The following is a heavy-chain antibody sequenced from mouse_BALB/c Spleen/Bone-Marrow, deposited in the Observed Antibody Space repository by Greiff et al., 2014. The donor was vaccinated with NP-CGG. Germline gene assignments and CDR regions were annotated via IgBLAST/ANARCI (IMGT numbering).Heavy chain of an antibody. Sequence: KLMESGPDLVKPSQSLSLTCTVTGYSITSGYSWHWIRQSPGNKLEWMGYIHYSGSTNYIPSLKSRISITRDTSKNQFFLQLNSVTTEDTATYYCARSDYHWYFDVWGAGTTVTVSS. J-gene: IGHJ1*01. CDR3: ARSDYHWYFDV. V-gene: IGHV3-1*02. CDR1: GYSITSGYS. CDR2: IHYSGST. D-gene: IGHD2-4*01.